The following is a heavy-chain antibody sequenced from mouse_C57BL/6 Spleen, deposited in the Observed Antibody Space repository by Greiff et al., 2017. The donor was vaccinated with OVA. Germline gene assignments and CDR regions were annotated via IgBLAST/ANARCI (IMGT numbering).Heavy chain of an antibody. J-gene: IGHJ2*01. Sequence: EVQVVESGGGLVQPGGSLSLSCAASGFTFTDYYMSWVRQPPGKALEWLGFIRNKANGYTTAYSASVKGRFTISRDNSQNILYLQMNALRTEDSATYYCARYYYGSREYCDDWGQGTTLTVSS. CDR3: ARYYYGSREYCDD. CDR2: IRNKANGYTT. V-gene: IGHV7-3*01. CDR1: GFTFTDYY. D-gene: IGHD1-1*01.